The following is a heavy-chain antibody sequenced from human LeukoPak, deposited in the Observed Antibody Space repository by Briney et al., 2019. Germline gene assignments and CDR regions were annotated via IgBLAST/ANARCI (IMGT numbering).Heavy chain of an antibody. CDR3: ARLRIAAAGRYFDL. V-gene: IGHV5-51*01. J-gene: IGHJ2*01. CDR1: GYILTNNW. CDR2: IYPGYSDA. Sequence: GESLKISCKVSGYILTNNWIGWVRQVPGKGLEWMGLIYPGYSDAKYSPSFQGQVTFSVDKSISTAYLQWSSLKASDTAMYYCARLRIAAAGRYFDLWGRGTLVTVSS. D-gene: IGHD6-13*01.